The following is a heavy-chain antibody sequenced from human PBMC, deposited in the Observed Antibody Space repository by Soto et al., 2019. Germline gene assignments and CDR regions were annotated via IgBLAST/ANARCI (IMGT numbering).Heavy chain of an antibody. V-gene: IGHV4-61*01. CDR2: IYYIGST. D-gene: IGHD5-18*01. CDR3: ASSYSYAESKGYFDY. CDR1: GGSVSSGSYY. Sequence: QVQLQESGPGLVKPSETLSLTCTVSGGSVSSGSYYWSWIRQPPGKGLEWIGYIYYIGSTNYNPSLQSRVTLSVDTSKNQFSLKLSSVTAADTAVYYCASSYSYAESKGYFDYWGQGTLVTFSS. J-gene: IGHJ4*02.